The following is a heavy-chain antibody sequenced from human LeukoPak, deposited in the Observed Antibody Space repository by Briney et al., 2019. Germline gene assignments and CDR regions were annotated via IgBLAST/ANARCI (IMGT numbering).Heavy chain of an antibody. CDR3: ARVRDYDSNFYYYGMDV. Sequence: SQTLSLTCAISGDSVSSNSAAWNWIRQSPSRGLEWLGRTYYRSKWYNDYAVSVKSRITINPDTSKNQFSLQLNSVTPEDTAVYYCARVRDYDSNFYYYGMDVWGQGTTVTVS. CDR1: GDSVSSNSAA. J-gene: IGHJ6*02. D-gene: IGHD3-22*01. CDR2: TYYRSKWYN. V-gene: IGHV6-1*01.